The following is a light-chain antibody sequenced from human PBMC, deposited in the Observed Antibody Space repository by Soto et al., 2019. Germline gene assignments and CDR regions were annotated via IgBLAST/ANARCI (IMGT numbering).Light chain of an antibody. V-gene: IGLV4-69*01. Sequence: QPVLTQSPSASASLGASVKLTCTLSSGHSSYAIAWHQQQPEKGPRYLTKLNSDGSHSKGDGIPDRFSGSSSGAERYLTISSLQSEDEADYYCQTWGTGIHVFGTGTKVTVL. CDR1: SGHSSYA. CDR2: LNSDGSH. CDR3: QTWGTGIHV. J-gene: IGLJ1*01.